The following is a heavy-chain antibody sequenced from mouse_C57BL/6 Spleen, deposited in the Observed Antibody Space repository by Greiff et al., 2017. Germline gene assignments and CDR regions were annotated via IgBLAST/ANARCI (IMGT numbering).Heavy chain of an antibody. V-gene: IGHV7-3*01. D-gene: IGHD1-3*01. CDR2: IRNKANGYTT. Sequence: EVQRVESGGGLVQPGGSLSLSCAASGFTFTDYYMSWVRQPPGKALEWLGFIRNKANGYTTEYSASVKGRFTISRDNSQSILYLQMNALRAEDSATYYCARYPLTPYSFDYWGQGTTLTVSS. CDR3: ARYPLTPYSFDY. J-gene: IGHJ2*01. CDR1: GFTFTDYY.